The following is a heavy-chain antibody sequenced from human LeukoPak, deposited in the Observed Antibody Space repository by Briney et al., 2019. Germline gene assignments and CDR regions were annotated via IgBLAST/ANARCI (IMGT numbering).Heavy chain of an antibody. V-gene: IGHV3-74*01. J-gene: IGHJ4*02. D-gene: IGHD3-10*01. CDR3: ARGKGIPDANFDY. CDR2: INTDGSST. Sequence: GGSLRLSCAASGFTFSSYWMHWVRQAPGKGLVWVSRINTDGSSTSYADSVKGRFTISRDNAKNTLYLQMNSLRAEDTAVYYWARGKGIPDANFDYWGQGTLVTVSS. CDR1: GFTFSSYW.